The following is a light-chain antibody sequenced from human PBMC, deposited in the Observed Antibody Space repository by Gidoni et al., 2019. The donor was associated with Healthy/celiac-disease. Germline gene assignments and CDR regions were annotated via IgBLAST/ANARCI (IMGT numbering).Light chain of an antibody. CDR1: SRYVGGYNY. V-gene: IGLV2-11*01. J-gene: IGLJ2*01. CDR2: DVS. CDR3: CSYAGSYIFV. Sequence: QSALTQPRSVSGSPGQSVTISCTGTSRYVGGYNYVSWYQQHPGKAPKLMIYDVSKRPSGVPDRFSGSKSGNTASLTISGLQAEDEADYYCCSYAGSYIFVFGGGTKLTVL.